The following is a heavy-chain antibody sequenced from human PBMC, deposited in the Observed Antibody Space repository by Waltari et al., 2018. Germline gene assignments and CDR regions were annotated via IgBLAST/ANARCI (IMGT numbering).Heavy chain of an antibody. Sequence: QVQLQQWGAGLLKPSETLSLTCAVYGGSFSGYYGSWIRQPPGKGLECIGEMHPSGSTYYNPSLQSRVTILVDTSKNQLSLKLSSVTAADTAVYYCARGPDHAKTGYWGQGTLVTVSS. CDR2: MHPSGST. CDR1: GGSFSGYY. V-gene: IGHV4-34*01. CDR3: ARGPDHAKTGY. J-gene: IGHJ4*02.